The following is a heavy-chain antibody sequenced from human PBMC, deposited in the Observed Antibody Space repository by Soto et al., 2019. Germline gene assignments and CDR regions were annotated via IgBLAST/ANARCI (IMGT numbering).Heavy chain of an antibody. CDR1: GYTFTSYD. CDR2: MNPNSGNT. Sequence: QVQLVQSGAEVKKPGASVKVSCKASGYTFTSYDINWVRQATGQGLEWMGWMNPNSGNTAYAQKFQGRVTTTRNTSISTAYMELSSLRSEDTAVYYCARERTGPNSFDYWGQGTLVTVSS. J-gene: IGHJ4*02. D-gene: IGHD1-7*01. V-gene: IGHV1-8*01. CDR3: ARERTGPNSFDY.